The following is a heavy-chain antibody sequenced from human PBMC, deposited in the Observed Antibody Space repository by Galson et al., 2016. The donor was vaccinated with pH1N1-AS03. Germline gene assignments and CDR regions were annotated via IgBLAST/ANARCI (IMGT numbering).Heavy chain of an antibody. Sequence: SLRLSCAASGFNFSASAMHWVRQAPGKGLEWVANIKQDGSVEYYVDSVKGRFTISRDNAKNSLYLQMNSLRDEDTAVYYCARAVGGGDSFWGQGTLVTVSA. D-gene: IGHD4-23*01. CDR2: IKQDGSVE. CDR1: GFNFSASA. J-gene: IGHJ4*02. V-gene: IGHV3-7*01. CDR3: ARAVGGGDSF.